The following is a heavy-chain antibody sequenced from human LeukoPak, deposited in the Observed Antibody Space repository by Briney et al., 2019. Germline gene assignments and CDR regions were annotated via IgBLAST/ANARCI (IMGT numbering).Heavy chain of an antibody. D-gene: IGHD6-19*01. CDR1: GFTVSSNY. CDR2: ISSSSSTI. J-gene: IGHJ3*02. Sequence: GGSLRLSCAASGFTVSSNYMSWVRQAPGKGLEWVSYISSSSSTIYYADSVKGRFTISRDNAKNSLYLQMNSLRAEDTAVYYCAKVAGSFNDAVDIWGQGTMVTVSS. V-gene: IGHV3-48*01. CDR3: AKVAGSFNDAVDI.